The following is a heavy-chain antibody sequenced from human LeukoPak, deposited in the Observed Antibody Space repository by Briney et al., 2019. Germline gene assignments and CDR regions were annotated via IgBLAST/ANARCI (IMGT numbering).Heavy chain of an antibody. D-gene: IGHD6-13*01. V-gene: IGHV3-7*01. CDR2: IKQDGSEK. CDR3: ARDLLSSSWYVFDY. Sequence: GSLRLSCAASGFTFSSYWMSWVRQAPGKGLEWVANIKQDGSEKYYVDSVKGRFTISRDNAKNSLYLQMNSLRAEDTAVYYCARDLLSSSWYVFDYWGQGTLVTVSS. CDR1: GFTFSSYW. J-gene: IGHJ4*02.